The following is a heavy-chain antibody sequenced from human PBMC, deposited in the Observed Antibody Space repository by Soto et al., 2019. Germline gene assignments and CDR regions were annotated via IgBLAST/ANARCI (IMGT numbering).Heavy chain of an antibody. Sequence: EVQLLESGGGLVQPGGSLRLSCAASGFTVSSYAMSWVRQAPGKGLEWVSVISGSGGSTYFADSVKGRFTVSRNNSKNTLYLQMSSLRAQHTAVYYFARYVDYVWFAPWGQGTLVTVSS. CDR1: GFTVSSYA. CDR2: ISGSGGST. CDR3: ARYVDYVWFAP. D-gene: IGHD4-17*01. V-gene: IGHV3-23*01. J-gene: IGHJ5*02.